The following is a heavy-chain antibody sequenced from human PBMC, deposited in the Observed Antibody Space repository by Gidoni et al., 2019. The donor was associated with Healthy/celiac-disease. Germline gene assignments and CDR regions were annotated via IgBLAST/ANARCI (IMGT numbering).Heavy chain of an antibody. CDR1: SGSISSSSNY. CDR3: AREGGPTIAARPDAYNWFDP. Sequence: QLQLQESGPGRVKPSETLSLTCTVSSGSISSSSNYWGWIRQPPGKGLEWIGSIYYSGSTYYNPSLKRRVTISLDTSKNQFSLQLSSVTAADTAVYYCAREGGPTIAARPDAYNWFDPWGQGTLVTVSS. J-gene: IGHJ5*02. CDR2: IYYSGST. D-gene: IGHD6-6*01. V-gene: IGHV4-39*02.